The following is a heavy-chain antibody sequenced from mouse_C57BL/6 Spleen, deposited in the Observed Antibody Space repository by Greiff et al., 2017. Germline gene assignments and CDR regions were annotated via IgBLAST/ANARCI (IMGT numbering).Heavy chain of an antibody. J-gene: IGHJ2*01. CDR3: ARRGGSGNYFDY. V-gene: IGHV1-80*01. Sequence: QVQLQQSGAELVKPGASVKISCKASGYAFRSYWMNWVKQRPGKGLEWIGQIYPGDGDTNYNGKFKGKATLTADNSSSTASMQLSSLTSEDSAVYFCARRGGSGNYFDYWGQGTTLTVSS. CDR1: GYAFRSYW. CDR2: IYPGDGDT. D-gene: IGHD1-1*01.